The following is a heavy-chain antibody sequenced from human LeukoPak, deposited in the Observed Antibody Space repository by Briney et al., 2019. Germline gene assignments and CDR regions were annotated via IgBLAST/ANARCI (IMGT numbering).Heavy chain of an antibody. CDR3: ARTGDFYAFDI. D-gene: IGHD3-16*01. CDR2: INHSGST. Sequence: SETLSLTCAVYGGSFSGYYWSWIRQPPGKGLEWIGEINHSGSTNYNPSLKSRVTISVDTSKNQFSLKLSSVTAADTAVYYCARTGDFYAFDIWGQGTMVTVSS. CDR1: GGSFSGYY. J-gene: IGHJ3*02. V-gene: IGHV4-34*01.